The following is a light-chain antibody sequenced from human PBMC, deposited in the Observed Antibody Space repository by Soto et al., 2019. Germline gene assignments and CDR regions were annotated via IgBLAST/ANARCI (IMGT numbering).Light chain of an antibody. CDR3: QKYNSAPRT. CDR1: QGISNY. CDR2: AAS. J-gene: IGKJ1*01. V-gene: IGKV1-27*01. Sequence: DIQMTQSPSSLSASVGDRVTITCRASQGISNYLAWYQQKPGQVPKLLIYAASTLQSGVPSRFSGSGSGTDFTLTISSLPPEDVATYYCQKYNSAPRTFGQGTKVEIK.